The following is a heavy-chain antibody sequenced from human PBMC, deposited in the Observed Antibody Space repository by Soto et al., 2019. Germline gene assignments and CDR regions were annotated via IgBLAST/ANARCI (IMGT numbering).Heavy chain of an antibody. Sequence: SETLSLTCTVSGGSISSYYWSWIRQPPGKGLEWIGYIYYSGSTNYNPSLKSRVTISVDTSKNQFSLKLSSVTAADTAVYYCARRQLYYYYYMDVWGKGTTVTVSS. D-gene: IGHD1-1*01. CDR2: IYYSGST. J-gene: IGHJ6*03. V-gene: IGHV4-59*08. CDR3: ARRQLYYYYYMDV. CDR1: GGSISSYY.